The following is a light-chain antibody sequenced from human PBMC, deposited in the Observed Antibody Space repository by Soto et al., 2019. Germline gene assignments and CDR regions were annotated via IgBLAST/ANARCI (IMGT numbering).Light chain of an antibody. CDR1: QSIHTS. V-gene: IGKV3-11*01. CDR3: QQRNVWPPIT. Sequence: IALTQSPGKMALSPCERAPSVCSRSQSIHTSLAWYQQKSGKPPRLVIYDSTLRANGVPDRFGGSRSGTEFTLTINSLEPEDFAVYYCQQRNVWPPITFGQGTRLEIK. J-gene: IGKJ5*01. CDR2: DST.